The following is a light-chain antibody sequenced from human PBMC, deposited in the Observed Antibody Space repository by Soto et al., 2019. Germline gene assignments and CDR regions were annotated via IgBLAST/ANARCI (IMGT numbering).Light chain of an antibody. CDR3: CSYTSSSAWV. V-gene: IGLV2-14*01. CDR2: EVS. J-gene: IGLJ3*02. CDR1: SSDIGGYNY. Sequence: QSALTQPASVSGSPGQSITISCTGTSSDIGGYNYVSWYQQHPGEAPKLMIYEVSNRPSGVSNRFSGSKSGNTAPLTISGLQAEDEADYYCCSYTSSSAWVFGGGTKLTVL.